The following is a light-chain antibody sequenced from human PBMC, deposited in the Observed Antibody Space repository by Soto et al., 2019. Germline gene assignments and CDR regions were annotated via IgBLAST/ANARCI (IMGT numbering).Light chain of an antibody. V-gene: IGLV2-18*01. CDR2: DVS. CDR1: IDDVTAYYR. CDR3: SVYTRTSTYV. Sequence: QSVLTQPPSVSGSPGQSVTISCSGTIDDVTAYYRVSWYQQTPGTAPKLMIYDVSNRPSGVPDRFSGSRSGNTASLTISGLQAEDEGDYYCSVYTRTSTYVFGTGTKLTV. J-gene: IGLJ1*01.